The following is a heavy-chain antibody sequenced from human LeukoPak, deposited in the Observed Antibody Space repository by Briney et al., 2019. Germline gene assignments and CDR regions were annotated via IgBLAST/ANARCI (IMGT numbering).Heavy chain of an antibody. CDR1: GGSISSSSYY. CDR3: ARPTAEYLYGMDV. J-gene: IGHJ6*02. Sequence: SETLSLTRTVSGGSISSSSYYWGWIRQPPGKGLEWIGSVHYSGSTYYNPSLKSRVTISVDTSKNQFSLKLSSVTAADTAVYYCARPTAEYLYGMDVWGQGATVTVSS. V-gene: IGHV4-39*01. D-gene: IGHD2-2*01. CDR2: VHYSGST.